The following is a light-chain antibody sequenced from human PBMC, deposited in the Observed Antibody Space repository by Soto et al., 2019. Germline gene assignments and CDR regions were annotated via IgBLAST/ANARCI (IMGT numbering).Light chain of an antibody. CDR3: AAWDDSLTIL. CDR1: SSNIASYS. V-gene: IGLV1-47*01. J-gene: IGLJ2*01. CDR2: ENN. Sequence: QSVLTQPPSASGTPGQTVTISCSGSSSNIASYSVYWYQQLPRSAPKLLIYENNQRPSGVPDRFSGSKSDTSASLAIAGLQSGDEADYYCAAWDDSLTILFGGGTKLTVL.